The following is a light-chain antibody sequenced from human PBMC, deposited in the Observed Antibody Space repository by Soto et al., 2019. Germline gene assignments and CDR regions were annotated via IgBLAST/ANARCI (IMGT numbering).Light chain of an antibody. CDR1: TSNIGTYT. CDR2: GDN. J-gene: IGLJ2*01. Sequence: QSVLTQSPSVSGTPGQGVTISCSGGTSNIGTYTVNWYQQLPGTAPKVLIYGDNQQPSGVADRFSGSKSGTSASLAISGLQSEDEADYYCAAWDDSLNGVVFGGGTQLTVL. V-gene: IGLV1-44*01. CDR3: AAWDDSLNGVV.